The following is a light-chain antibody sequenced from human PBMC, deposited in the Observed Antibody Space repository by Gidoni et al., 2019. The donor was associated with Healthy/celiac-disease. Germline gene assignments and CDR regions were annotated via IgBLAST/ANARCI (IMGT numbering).Light chain of an antibody. Sequence: EIVLTQSPGTLSLSPGARATLPCRASQSVSSSYLAWYQQKPGQAPRLLIYGASSRATGIPDRFSGSGSGTDFTLTISRLEPEDFAVYYCQQYGSSPDTFGQGTKVEIK. CDR2: GAS. V-gene: IGKV3-20*01. CDR3: QQYGSSPDT. J-gene: IGKJ1*01. CDR1: QSVSSSY.